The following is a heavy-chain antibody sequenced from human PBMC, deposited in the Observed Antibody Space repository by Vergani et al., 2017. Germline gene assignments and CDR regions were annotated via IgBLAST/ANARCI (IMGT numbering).Heavy chain of an antibody. D-gene: IGHD6-13*01. CDR1: GGSISSGGYY. CDR3: ARGRGSSWYIGWFDP. V-gene: IGHV4-31*03. CDR2: INHSGST. J-gene: IGHJ5*02. Sequence: QVQLQESGPGLVKPSQTLSLTCTVSGGSISSGGYYWSWIRQHPGKGLEWIGEINHSGSTNYNPSLKSRVTISVDTSKNQFSLKLSSVTAADTAVYYCARGRGSSWYIGWFDPWGQGTLVTVSS.